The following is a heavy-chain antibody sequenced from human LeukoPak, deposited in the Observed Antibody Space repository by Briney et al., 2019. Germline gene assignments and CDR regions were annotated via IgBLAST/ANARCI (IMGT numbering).Heavy chain of an antibody. J-gene: IGHJ5*02. CDR1: GYTFSGYY. CDR3: ARVVVVAIGAATFAGNWFDP. D-gene: IGHD2-15*01. CDR2: INPNSGGT. Sequence: ASVKVSCKASGYTFSGYYIHWVRQAPGQGLEWMGWINPNSGGTNYAQKFQGRVTMTRDTSISTAYMDLSSLRSDDTAVYYCARVVVVAIGAATFAGNWFDPWGQGTLVTVSP. V-gene: IGHV1-2*02.